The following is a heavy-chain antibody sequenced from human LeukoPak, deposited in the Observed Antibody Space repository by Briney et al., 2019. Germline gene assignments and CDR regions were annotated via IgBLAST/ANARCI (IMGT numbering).Heavy chain of an antibody. CDR2: IYYSGST. J-gene: IGHJ4*02. CDR1: GGSISSYY. CDR3: ARSSVGNFDY. D-gene: IGHD3-22*01. Sequence: SEILSLTCTVSGGSISSYYWSWIRQPPGKGLEWIGYIYYSGSTNYNPSLKSRVTISVDTSKNQFSLKLSSVTAADTAVYYCARSSVGNFDYWGQGTLVTVSS. V-gene: IGHV4-59*08.